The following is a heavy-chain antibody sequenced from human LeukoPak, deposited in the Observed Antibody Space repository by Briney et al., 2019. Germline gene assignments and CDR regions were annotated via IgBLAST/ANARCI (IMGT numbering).Heavy chain of an antibody. CDR3: TRDQGWELLYYYYGMDV. CDR2: IRSKAYGGTT. D-gene: IGHD1-26*01. V-gene: IGHV3-49*03. Sequence: SLRLSCTASGFTFGDYAMSWFRQAPGKGLEWVGFIRSKAYGGTTEYAASVKGRFTISRDDSKSIAYLQMNSLKTEDTAVYYCTRDQGWELLYYYYGMDVWGQGTTVTVS. J-gene: IGHJ6*02. CDR1: GFTFGDYA.